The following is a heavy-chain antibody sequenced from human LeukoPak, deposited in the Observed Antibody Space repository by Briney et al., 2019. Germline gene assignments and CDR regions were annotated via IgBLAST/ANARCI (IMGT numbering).Heavy chain of an antibody. CDR3: AREYYYGSGSYYQYNWFDP. V-gene: IGHV3-21*01. J-gene: IGHJ5*02. Sequence: PGGSLRLSCAGSGFTFSSYSMNWVRQAPGKGLEWVSSISSSRSYIYYADSVKGRFTISRDNAKNSLYLQMNSLRAEDTAVYYCAREYYYGSGSYYQYNWFDPWGQGTLVTVSS. CDR2: ISSSRSYI. D-gene: IGHD3-10*01. CDR1: GFTFSSYS.